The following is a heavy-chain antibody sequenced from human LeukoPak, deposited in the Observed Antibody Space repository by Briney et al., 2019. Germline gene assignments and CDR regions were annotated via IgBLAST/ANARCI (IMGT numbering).Heavy chain of an antibody. CDR2: INPDFGVT. Sequence: GASVTVSFTSSVYAVTVYDVHWVRQAPGQGLEWMGWINPDFGVTNYAQNFQGRVTLTRDTSINTAYMELNNLSFDDAAVYYCANVIWSGYDGGSYRVNWFDPWGQGTLITVSS. CDR3: ANVIWSGYDGGSYRVNWFDP. CDR1: VYAVTVYD. V-gene: IGHV1-2*02. D-gene: IGHD3-16*02. J-gene: IGHJ5*01.